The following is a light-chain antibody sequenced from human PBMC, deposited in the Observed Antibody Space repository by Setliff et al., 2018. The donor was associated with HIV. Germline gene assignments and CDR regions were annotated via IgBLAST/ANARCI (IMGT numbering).Light chain of an antibody. V-gene: IGLV2-8*01. CDR1: SNDNGDNKY. CDR2: EVS. J-gene: IGLJ1*01. CDR3: SSYAGSNNYI. Sequence: QSALAQPASVSGSPGQSITISCTGTSNDNGDNKYVSWYQQHPGKAPKLMIYEVSKRPSGVPDRFSGSKSDNTASLTVSGLQAEDEADYYCSSYAGSNNYIFGTGTKVTVL.